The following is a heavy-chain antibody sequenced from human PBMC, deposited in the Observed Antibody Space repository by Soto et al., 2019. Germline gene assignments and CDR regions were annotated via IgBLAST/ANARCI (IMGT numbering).Heavy chain of an antibody. D-gene: IGHD2-15*01. CDR2: INPSGGST. Sequence: QVQLVQSGAEVKKPGASVKVSCKASGYTFTSYYMHWVRQAPGQGLEWMGIINPSGGSTSYAEKSQGRVTMTRDTSTSTVYMELSSLRSEDTAVYYCARAHGRYCSGGSCPYYYYGMDVWGQGTTVTVSS. J-gene: IGHJ6*02. V-gene: IGHV1-46*01. CDR1: GYTFTSYY. CDR3: ARAHGRYCSGGSCPYYYYGMDV.